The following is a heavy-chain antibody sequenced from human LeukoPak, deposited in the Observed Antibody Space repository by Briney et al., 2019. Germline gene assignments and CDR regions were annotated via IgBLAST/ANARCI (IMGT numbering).Heavy chain of an antibody. V-gene: IGHV4-59*08. CDR1: GASVATYY. CDR2: IYSSGNGEIT. CDR3: ARPLISSYRYTFDF. D-gene: IGHD3-16*02. J-gene: IGHJ4*02. Sequence: SETLSLTCTVSGASVATYYWSWIRQPPGKGLEWIAYIYSSGNGEITMYNPSLKGRVTISVDMSKNQFSLRLSFVTAADTAVYYCARPLISSYRYTFDFWGQGTLVTVSS.